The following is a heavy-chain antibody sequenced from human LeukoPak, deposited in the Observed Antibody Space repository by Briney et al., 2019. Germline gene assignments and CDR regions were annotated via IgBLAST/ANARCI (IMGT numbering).Heavy chain of an antibody. CDR2: IIPIFGTA. J-gene: IGHJ5*02. D-gene: IGHD5-12*01. CDR1: GGTFSSYA. CDR3: ARMEWLRLKAWIDP. Sequence: GSSVKVSCKASGGTFSSYAISWVRQAPGQGLEWMGGIIPIFGTANYAQKFQGRVTITADESTSTAYMELSSLRSEDTAVYYCARMEWLRLKAWIDPWGQGTLVTVSS. V-gene: IGHV1-69*01.